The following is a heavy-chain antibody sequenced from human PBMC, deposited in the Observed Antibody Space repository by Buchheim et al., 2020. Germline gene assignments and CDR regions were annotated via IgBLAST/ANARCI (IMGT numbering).Heavy chain of an antibody. J-gene: IGHJ4*02. V-gene: IGHV4-59*11. CDR2: ITHRGDI. CDR1: GVSISSHD. D-gene: IGHD6-13*01. Sequence: QVQLQESGPGLVKPSETLSLICSVSGVSISSHDWSWFRQPPGERLEWIGQITHRGDISYHSSLKSRVIISIHTSENQLSLKVNAVTVADTAAYYCAKGSQQLDYWGQG. CDR3: AKGSQQLDY.